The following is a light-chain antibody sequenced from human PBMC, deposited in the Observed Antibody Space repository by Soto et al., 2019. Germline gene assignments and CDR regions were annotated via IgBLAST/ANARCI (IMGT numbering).Light chain of an antibody. V-gene: IGLV2-14*03. CDR2: EVS. CDR1: SSDVGAYKY. J-gene: IGLJ1*01. CDR3: ASYTPTSTRYV. Sequence: QSALTQPASVSGSPGQSITISCTGISSDVGAYKYVSWYQQHPGKAPKLMIYEVSNRHSGVSYRFSGSKSGNTASLTISGLQADDEADYYCASYTPTSTRYVCGSGTKLTVL.